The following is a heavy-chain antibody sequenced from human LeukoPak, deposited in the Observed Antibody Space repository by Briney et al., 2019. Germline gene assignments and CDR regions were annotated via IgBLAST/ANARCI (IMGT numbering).Heavy chain of an antibody. J-gene: IGHJ4*02. V-gene: IGHV4-39*07. CDR2: IFYSGST. CDR3: ARSGERTRDY. D-gene: IGHD4-17*01. Sequence: SETLSLTCTVSGGFISTSNYYWGWIRQPPGKGLEWIGNIFYSGSTYYSPSLRSRVTISLDTSRNQFSLKLNSVTAADTAVYYCARSGERTRDYWGQGTLVTVSS. CDR1: GGFISTSNYY.